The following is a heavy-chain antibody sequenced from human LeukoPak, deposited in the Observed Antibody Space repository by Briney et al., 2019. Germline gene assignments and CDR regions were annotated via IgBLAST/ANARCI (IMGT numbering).Heavy chain of an antibody. CDR2: IRYDGSNK. CDR1: GFTFSSYG. V-gene: IGHV3-30*02. D-gene: IGHD3-10*01. J-gene: IGHJ4*02. CDR3: AKDQSYYGSGSYFFDY. Sequence: GGSLRLSCAASGFTFSSYGMHWVRQAPGKGLEWVAFIRYDGSNKYYADSVKGRFTISRDNSKNTLYLQMNSLGAEDTAVYYCAKDQSYYGSGSYFFDYWGQGTLVTVSS.